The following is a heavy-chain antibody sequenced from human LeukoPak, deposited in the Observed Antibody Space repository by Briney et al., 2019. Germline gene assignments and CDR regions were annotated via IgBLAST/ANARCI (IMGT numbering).Heavy chain of an antibody. CDR1: GGSISSSSYY. J-gene: IGHJ6*03. CDR2: IYYSGST. CDR3: ARSYSSSSHYYYYYMDV. D-gene: IGHD6-6*01. Sequence: PSETLSLTCTVSGGSISSSSYYWGWIRQPPGKGLEWIGSIYYSGSTYYNPSLKSRVTISVDTSKNQFSLELSSVAAADTAVYYCARSYSSSSHYYYYYMDVWGKGTTVTVSS. V-gene: IGHV4-39*01.